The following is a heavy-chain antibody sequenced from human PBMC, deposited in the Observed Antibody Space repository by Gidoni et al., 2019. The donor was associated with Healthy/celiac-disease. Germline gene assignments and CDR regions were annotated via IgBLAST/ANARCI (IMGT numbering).Heavy chain of an antibody. V-gene: IGHV5-10-1*01. CDR3: ASGYYYYYYMDV. Sequence: EVQLVQSGAEVKKPGESLRISCQGSGYSFTSYWISWVSQMPGKGLEWMGRIDPSDSYTNYSPSFQGHVTISADKSISTAYLQWSSLKASDTAMYYCASGYYYYYYMDVWGKGTTVTVSS. CDR2: IDPSDSYT. CDR1: GYSFTSYW. J-gene: IGHJ6*03.